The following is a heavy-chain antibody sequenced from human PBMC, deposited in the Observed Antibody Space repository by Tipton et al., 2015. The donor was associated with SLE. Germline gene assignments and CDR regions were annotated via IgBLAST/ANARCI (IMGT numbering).Heavy chain of an antibody. CDR1: GFTFSSYG. D-gene: IGHD6-19*01. Sequence: SLRLSCAASGFTFSSYGMHWVRQAPGKGLEWVAVISYDGSNKYYADSVKGRFTISRDNSKNTLYLQMNSLRAEDTAVYYCARDNPTGYSSGWYPAYYYYYMDVWGKGTTVTVSS. CDR2: ISYDGSNK. V-gene: IGHV3-30*19. CDR3: ARDNPTGYSSGWYPAYYYYYMDV. J-gene: IGHJ6*03.